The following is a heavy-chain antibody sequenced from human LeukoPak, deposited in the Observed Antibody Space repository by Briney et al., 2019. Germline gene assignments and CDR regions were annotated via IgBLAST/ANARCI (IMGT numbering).Heavy chain of an antibody. Sequence: PSETLSLTCAVSGYSISSGYYWSWIRQPAGKGLEWIGRIYTSGSTNYNPSLKSRVTISVDTSKNQFSLKLSSVTAADTAVYYCARGSGSSSWYVWLFDYWGQGTLVTVSS. V-gene: IGHV4-61*02. D-gene: IGHD6-13*01. CDR1: GYSISSGYY. J-gene: IGHJ4*02. CDR2: IYTSGST. CDR3: ARGSGSSSWYVWLFDY.